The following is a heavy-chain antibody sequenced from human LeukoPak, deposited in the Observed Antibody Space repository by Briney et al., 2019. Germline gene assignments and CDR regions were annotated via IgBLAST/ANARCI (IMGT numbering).Heavy chain of an antibody. D-gene: IGHD1-26*01. V-gene: IGHV4-59*08. J-gene: IGHJ1*01. CDR1: GDSIMAFH. CDR3: ATLAVGAGGPEFQH. CDR2: IYYSGNT. Sequence: PSETLSLTCTVSGDSIMAFHWSWIGQPPEKRLEWIGYIYYSGNTNCNPSLKSRVTISLDASKNQFSLKLSSVTATDTAVYYCATLAVGAGGPEFQHWGQGSLVTVSS.